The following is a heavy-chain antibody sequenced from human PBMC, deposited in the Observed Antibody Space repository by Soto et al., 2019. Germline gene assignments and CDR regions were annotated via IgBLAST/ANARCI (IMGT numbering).Heavy chain of an antibody. CDR1: GFTFSNYG. D-gene: IGHD2-15*01. CDR3: AKEGAVYCSGGSCGFDY. J-gene: IGHJ4*02. CDR2: ISYDGRNK. V-gene: IGHV3-30*18. Sequence: QVQLVESGGGVVQPGRSLRLSCAASGFTFSNYGMHWVRQAPGKGLEWVAVISYDGRNKYYADSVKGRFTISRDNSKNTLYLQMNSLRPEDTAVYNCAKEGAVYCSGGSCGFDYWGQGTLVTVSS.